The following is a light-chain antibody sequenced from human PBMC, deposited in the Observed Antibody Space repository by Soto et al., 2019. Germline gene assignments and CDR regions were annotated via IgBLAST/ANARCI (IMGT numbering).Light chain of an antibody. Sequence: SYELTQPPSVSVAPGQTARLTCEGNNIGSRSVRWYQQKPGQAPVLVVYDDSDRPSGIPERFSGSNSGNTATLTISRVEAGDEADYYCQVWDTSSDHVVFGGGTQLTVL. V-gene: IGLV3-21*02. CDR2: DDS. CDR1: NIGSRS. CDR3: QVWDTSSDHVV. J-gene: IGLJ2*01.